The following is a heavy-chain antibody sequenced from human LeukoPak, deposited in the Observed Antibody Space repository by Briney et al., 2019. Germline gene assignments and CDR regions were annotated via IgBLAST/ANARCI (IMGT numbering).Heavy chain of an antibody. D-gene: IGHD3-10*01. V-gene: IGHV4-38-2*02. J-gene: IGHJ4*02. CDR3: ARRPPTPDYYGSGSYCDY. CDR2: IYHSGST. CDR1: GYSISSGYY. Sequence: SETLSLTCTVSGYSISSGYYWGWIRQPPGKGLEWIGSIYHSGSTYYNPSLKSRVTISVDTSKNQFSLKLSSVTAADTAVYYCARRPPTPDYYGSGSYCDYWGQGTLVTVSS.